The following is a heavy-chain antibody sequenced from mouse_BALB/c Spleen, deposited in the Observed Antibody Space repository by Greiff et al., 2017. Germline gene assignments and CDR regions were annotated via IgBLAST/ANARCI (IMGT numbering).Heavy chain of an antibody. CDR2: IRNKPNGYTT. V-gene: IGHV7-3*02. CDR3: ARKGYYFDY. CDR1: GFTFTDYY. J-gene: IGHJ2*01. Sequence: DVHLVESGGGLVQPGGSLRLSCATSGFTFTDYYMSWVRQPPGKALEWLGFIRNKPNGYTTEYSASVKGRFTISRDNSQSILYLQMNTLRAEDSATYYCARKGYYFDYWGQGTTLTVSS.